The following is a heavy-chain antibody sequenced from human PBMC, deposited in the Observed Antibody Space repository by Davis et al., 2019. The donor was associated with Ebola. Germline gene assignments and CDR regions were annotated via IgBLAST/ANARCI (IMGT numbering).Heavy chain of an antibody. CDR3: ARGSRWLPIAWGRGAFDI. D-gene: IGHD5-24*01. CDR2: IYTSGST. J-gene: IGHJ3*02. Sequence: PSETLSLTCAVYGGSFSGYYWSWIRQSAGKGLEWIGRIYTSGSTNYNPSLKSRVTISVDTSKNQFSLKLSSVTAADTAVYYCARGSRWLPIAWGRGAFDIWGQGTMVTVSS. V-gene: IGHV4-59*10. CDR1: GGSFSGYY.